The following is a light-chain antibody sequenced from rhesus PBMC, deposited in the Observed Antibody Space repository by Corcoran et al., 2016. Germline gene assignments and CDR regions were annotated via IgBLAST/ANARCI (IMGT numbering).Light chain of an antibody. CDR1: QTVGTY. V-gene: IGKV3-24*04. CDR2: GAS. Sequence: EIIMTQSPGTLALSPGERATLSCRASQTVGTYLAWYQQKPGRAPRLTIYGASNRVPDIPDRCSGRGSGTDFALTLSSLEPEDVGVYFWLQSANWHSFGPGTKVEMK. J-gene: IGKJ2*01. CDR3: LQSANWHS.